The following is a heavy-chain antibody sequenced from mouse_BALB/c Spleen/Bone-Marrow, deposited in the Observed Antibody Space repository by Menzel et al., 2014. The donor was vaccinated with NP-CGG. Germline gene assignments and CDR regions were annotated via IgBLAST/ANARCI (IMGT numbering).Heavy chain of an antibody. CDR2: IRLKSNNYAT. CDR1: GFTFSNYW. CDR3: TRSLRLFDY. V-gene: IGHV6-6*02. J-gene: IGHJ2*01. Sequence: EVKLMESGGGLVQPGGSMKLSCVASGFTFSNYWVNWVRQSPEKGLEWVAEIRLKSNNYATHYAESVKGRFTISRDDSKSSVYLQMNNLRPEDTGIYYCTRSLRLFDYWGQGTTLTVSS. D-gene: IGHD1-1*01.